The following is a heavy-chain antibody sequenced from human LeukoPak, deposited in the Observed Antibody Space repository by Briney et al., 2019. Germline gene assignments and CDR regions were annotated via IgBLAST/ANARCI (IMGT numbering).Heavy chain of an antibody. V-gene: IGHV3-15*01. CDR1: GFTFSNAW. D-gene: IGHD6-13*01. CDR2: IKSKTDGGTT. Sequence: PGGSLRLSCAASGFTFSNAWMSWVRQAPGKGLEWVGRIKSKTDGGTTDYAAPVKGRFTISRDDSKNTLYLQMNSLKTEDTAVYYCTTDPGGPLGSSSWYDAFDIWGQGTMVTVSS. J-gene: IGHJ3*02. CDR3: TTDPGGPLGSSSWYDAFDI.